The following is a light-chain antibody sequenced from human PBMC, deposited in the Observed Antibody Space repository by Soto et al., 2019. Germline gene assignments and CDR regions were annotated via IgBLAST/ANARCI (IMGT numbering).Light chain of an antibody. Sequence: DIQMTQSPSSLSASVGDIITITCQASQDINKYLNWYQQKLGKAPKLLIYDASNLQRGVPSRFSGSGSGTHFSLPISSLQPEDIATYYCQQSENGPLTFGGGTKVEIK. CDR3: QQSENGPLT. J-gene: IGKJ4*01. CDR2: DAS. CDR1: QDINKY. V-gene: IGKV1-33*01.